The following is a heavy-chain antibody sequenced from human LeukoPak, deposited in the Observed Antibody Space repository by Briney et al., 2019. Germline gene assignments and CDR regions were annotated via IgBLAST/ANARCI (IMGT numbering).Heavy chain of an antibody. V-gene: IGHV4-34*01. D-gene: IGHD6-13*01. J-gene: IGHJ6*02. CDR2: INHSGST. CDR3: ARGVSIAAAGTAYYGMDV. Sequence: SETLSLTCAVYGGSFSGYYWSWIRQPPGKGLGWIGEINHSGSTNYNPSLKSRVTISVDTSKNQFSLKLSSVTAADTAVYYCARGVSIAAAGTAYYGMDVWGQGTTVTVSS. CDR1: GGSFSGYY.